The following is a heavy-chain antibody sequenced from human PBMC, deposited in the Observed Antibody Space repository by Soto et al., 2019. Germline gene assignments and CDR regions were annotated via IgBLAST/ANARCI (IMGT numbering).Heavy chain of an antibody. D-gene: IGHD3-10*01. CDR2: INHSGST. CDR3: ARGRVSWRYYYGSGSYHPFDY. Sequence: QVQLQQWGAGLLKPSETLSLTCAVYGGSFSGYYWSWIRQPPGKGLEWIGQINHSGSTKYNPSLKSRVTISVDTSKNQFSLKLSSVTAADTAVYYCARGRVSWRYYYGSGSYHPFDYWGQGTLVTVSS. CDR1: GGSFSGYY. V-gene: IGHV4-34*01. J-gene: IGHJ4*02.